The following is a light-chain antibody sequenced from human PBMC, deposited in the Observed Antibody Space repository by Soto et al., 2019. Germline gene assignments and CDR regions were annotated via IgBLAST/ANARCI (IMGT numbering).Light chain of an antibody. J-gene: IGKJ2*01. V-gene: IGKV1-39*01. CDR1: ASISRY. CDR2: DAS. CDR3: HQSLNPWHT. Sequence: IQMTQSPPSLSAPGGDRVTIAGRASASISRYLNWYQQKPGKAPSLLISDASTLLSGVKSRISGSGSRTDFTLDICSLQSEDSATYSCHQSLNPWHTFGQGTKVDIK.